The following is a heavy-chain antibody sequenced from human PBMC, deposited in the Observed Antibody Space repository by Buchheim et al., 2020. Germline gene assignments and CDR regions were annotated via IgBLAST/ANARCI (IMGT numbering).Heavy chain of an antibody. CDR3: TTDYPLDYYDSSGYTDY. CDR1: GFTFSNAW. J-gene: IGHJ4*02. D-gene: IGHD3-22*01. V-gene: IGHV3-15*01. Sequence: EVQLLESGGGLVQPGGSLRLSCAASGFTFSNAWMSWVRQAPGKGLEWVGRIKSKTDGGTTDYAAPVKGRFTISRDDSKNTLYLQMNSLKTEDTAVYYCTTDYPLDYYDSSGYTDYWGQGTL. CDR2: IKSKTDGGTT.